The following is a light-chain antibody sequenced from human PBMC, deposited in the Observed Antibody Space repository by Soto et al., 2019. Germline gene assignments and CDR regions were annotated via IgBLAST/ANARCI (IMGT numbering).Light chain of an antibody. J-gene: IGKJ1*01. CDR3: QQYYSYAPG. CDR1: QGISSY. CDR2: AAS. Sequence: AIRMTQSPSSLSASTGDRVTITCRASQGISSYLAWYQQKPGKAPKLLIYAASTLQSGVPSRFSGSGSGTDFTLTISCLQSEDFATYYCQQYYSYAPGFGQGTKVDIK. V-gene: IGKV1-8*01.